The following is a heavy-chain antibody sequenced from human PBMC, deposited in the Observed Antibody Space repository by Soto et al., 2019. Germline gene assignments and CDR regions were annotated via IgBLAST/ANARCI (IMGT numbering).Heavy chain of an antibody. CDR2: ISYDGSNK. CDR3: ARGRGSYRLDY. V-gene: IGHV3-30-3*01. CDR1: GFTFSSYA. J-gene: IGHJ4*02. D-gene: IGHD1-26*01. Sequence: QVQLVESGGGVVQPGRSLRLSCAASGFTFSSYAMHWVRQAPGKGLEWVAVISYDGSNKYYADSVKGRFTISRDNSKNTLYLQMNSLRAEDTAVYYCARGRGSYRLDYWGQGTLVTVSS.